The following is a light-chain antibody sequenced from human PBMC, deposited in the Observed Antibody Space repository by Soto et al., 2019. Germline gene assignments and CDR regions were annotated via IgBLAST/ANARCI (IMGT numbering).Light chain of an antibody. CDR1: QSVSSNY. CDR3: QQYGTSPVT. V-gene: IGKV3-20*01. CDR2: GAS. Sequence: EIVLTQSPGTLSLSPGERATLSCRASQSVSSNYLAWYQQKPGQAPRLLIYGASSRATGIPDMFSGSGSGTDFTLTINRLEPEDFAVYYCQQYGTSPVTFGQGTRLEIK. J-gene: IGKJ5*01.